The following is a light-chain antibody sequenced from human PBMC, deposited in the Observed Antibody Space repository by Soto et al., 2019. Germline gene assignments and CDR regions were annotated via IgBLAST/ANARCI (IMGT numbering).Light chain of an antibody. CDR1: QAITNN. J-gene: IGKJ4*01. V-gene: IGKV1-9*01. CDR3: QQVKSYPRT. CDR2: EES. Sequence: DIHLTQSPSSLSASVGDRVTITCRASQAITNNLAWYQQKPVNPPRLLIYEESTLHSGVPSRFSGRKVGTQCILTIDSLQPEDFATYYCQQVKSYPRTFGGGTKVEIK.